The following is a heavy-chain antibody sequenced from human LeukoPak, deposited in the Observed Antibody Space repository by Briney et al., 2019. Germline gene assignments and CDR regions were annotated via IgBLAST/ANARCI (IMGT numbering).Heavy chain of an antibody. D-gene: IGHD2-2*01. V-gene: IGHV4-39*07. CDR3: ARETPEGQYYYYMDV. CDR2: IYYSGST. J-gene: IGHJ6*03. Sequence: SETLSLTCTVSGGSISSSSYYWGWIRQPPGKGLEWIGSIYYSGSTYYNPSLKSRVTISVDTSKNQFSLKLSSVTAADTAVYYCARETPEGQYYYYMDVWGKGTTVTVSS. CDR1: GGSISSSSYY.